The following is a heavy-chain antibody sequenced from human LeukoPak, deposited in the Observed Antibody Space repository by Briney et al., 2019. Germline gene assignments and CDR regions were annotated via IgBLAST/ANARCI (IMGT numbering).Heavy chain of an antibody. CDR1: GGSISSSSYY. CDR3: ASEYSSSSGTFDY. J-gene: IGHJ4*02. V-gene: IGHV4-39*01. Sequence: PSETLSLTCTVSGGSISSSSYYWGWIRQPPGKGLEWIGSIYYSGSTYYNPSLKSRVTISVDTSKNQFSLKLSSVTAADTAVYYCASEYSSSSGTFDYWGQGTLVTVSS. D-gene: IGHD6-6*01. CDR2: IYYSGST.